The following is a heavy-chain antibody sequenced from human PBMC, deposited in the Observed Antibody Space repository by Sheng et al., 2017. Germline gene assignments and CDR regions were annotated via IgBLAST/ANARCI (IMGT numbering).Heavy chain of an antibody. J-gene: IGHJ4*02. CDR2: LNQDGSKK. CDR1: GFTFSSCW. Sequence: EVQLVESGGGLVQPGESLRLSCAASGFTFSSCWMMWVRQAPGRGLEWVANLNQDGSKKHYADSVKGRFTISRDNAKNSLFLQMNSLRAEDTAVYHCVRDISGPEYWGHGSPGHR. V-gene: IGHV3-7*01. CDR3: VRDISGPEY.